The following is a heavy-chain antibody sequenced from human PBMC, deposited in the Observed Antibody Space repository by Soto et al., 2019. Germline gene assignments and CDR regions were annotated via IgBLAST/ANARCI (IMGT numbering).Heavy chain of an antibody. CDR3: ARDRRYCSSTSCYARTGMDV. V-gene: IGHV4-59*01. D-gene: IGHD2-2*01. CDR1: GGSISSYY. J-gene: IGHJ6*02. Sequence: PSETLSLTCTVSGGSISSYYWSWIRQPPGKGLEWIGYIYYSGSTNYNPPLKSRVTISVDTSKNQFSLKLSSVTAADTAVYYCARDRRYCSSTSCYARTGMDVWGQGTTVTVS. CDR2: IYYSGST.